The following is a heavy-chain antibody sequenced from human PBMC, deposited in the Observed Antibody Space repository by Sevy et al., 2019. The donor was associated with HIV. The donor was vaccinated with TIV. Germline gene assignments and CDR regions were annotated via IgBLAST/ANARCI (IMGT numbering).Heavy chain of an antibody. CDR3: ARVSVDTNFYGMDV. V-gene: IGHV3-21*01. Sequence: GGSLRLSCAASGFTFSSYSMNWVRQAPGKGLEWVSSISGLSNYIYYADSVKGRFTISRDNAKNSLYLQMNSLRPEDTAVYYCARVSVDTNFYGMDVWGQGTTVTVSS. CDR1: GFTFSSYS. CDR2: ISGLSNYI. D-gene: IGHD5-18*01. J-gene: IGHJ6*02.